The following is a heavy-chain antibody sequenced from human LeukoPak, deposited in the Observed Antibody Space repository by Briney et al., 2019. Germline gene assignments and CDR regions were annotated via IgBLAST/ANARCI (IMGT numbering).Heavy chain of an antibody. Sequence: ASVTVSCKASGYTFTGYYMHWARQAPGQGLEWMGWINPNSGGTNYAQKFQGRVTMTRDTSISTAYMELSRLRSDDTAVYYCATLLRLDLEWLLDYWGLGTLVTVSS. CDR2: INPNSGGT. CDR3: ATLLRLDLEWLLDY. CDR1: GYTFTGYY. J-gene: IGHJ4*02. V-gene: IGHV1-2*02. D-gene: IGHD3-3*01.